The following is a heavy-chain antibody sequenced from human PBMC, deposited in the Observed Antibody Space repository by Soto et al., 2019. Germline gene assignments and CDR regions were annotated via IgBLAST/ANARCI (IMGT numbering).Heavy chain of an antibody. CDR3: VRATYFSDSSGYTRCLDY. CDR1: GFTLSDHC. Sequence: LRLSCAGSGFTLSDHCIDWVRQAPGKGLEWVGRSRDKPQGYSTAYAASVKGRFTTSRDESKNSAYLQMNSLKTEDTAVYYCVRATYFSDSSGYTRCLDYWGQGTLVTVSS. J-gene: IGHJ4*02. V-gene: IGHV3-72*01. D-gene: IGHD3-22*01. CDR2: SRDKPQGYST.